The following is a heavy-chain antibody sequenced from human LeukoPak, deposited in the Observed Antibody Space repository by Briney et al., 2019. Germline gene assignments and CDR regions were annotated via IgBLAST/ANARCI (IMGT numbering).Heavy chain of an antibody. D-gene: IGHD3-22*01. CDR2: SHHGGNT. CDR1: AYSINTNSY. J-gene: IGHJ3*02. V-gene: IGHV4-38-2*01. Sequence: SETLSLACSVSAYSINTNSYWARIRQPPGKGLEWIGSSHHGGNTYYHPSLKSRVTISIDTSKNQFSLNLYSVTAANTAVYYCARWLGNGFDMWGQGTVVTVSS. CDR3: ARWLGNGFDM.